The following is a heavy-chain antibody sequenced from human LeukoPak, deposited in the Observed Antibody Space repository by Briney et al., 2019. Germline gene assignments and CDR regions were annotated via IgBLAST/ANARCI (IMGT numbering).Heavy chain of an antibody. CDR3: ARVGPGFEY. CDR1: GGSISSSNW. CDR2: IYYSGST. J-gene: IGHJ4*02. Sequence: KASETLSLTCAVSGGSISSSNWWSWVRQPPGKCLEWIGYIYYSGSTYYNPSLKSRVTISVDTSKNQFSLKLSSVTAADTAVYYCARVGPGFEYWGQGTLVTVSS. D-gene: IGHD1-26*01. V-gene: IGHV4-30-4*01.